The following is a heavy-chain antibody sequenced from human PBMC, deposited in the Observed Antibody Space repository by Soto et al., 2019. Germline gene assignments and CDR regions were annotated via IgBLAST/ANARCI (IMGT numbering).Heavy chain of an antibody. D-gene: IGHD6-13*01. J-gene: IGHJ5*02. CDR1: GYTFTSYG. V-gene: IGHV1-3*01. Sequence: GPSVKVSCKASGYTFTSYGIHCVRQAPGQRLEWMGWINAANGDTKYSPKFQGRVTITRDTSASTAYMGLSSLRSEDTAVYYCVRRHVSATGIDWFDPWGQGTLVTVSS. CDR3: VRRHVSATGIDWFDP. CDR2: INAANGDT.